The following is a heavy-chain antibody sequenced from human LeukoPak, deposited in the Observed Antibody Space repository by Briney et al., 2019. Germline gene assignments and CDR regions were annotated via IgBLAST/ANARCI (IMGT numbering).Heavy chain of an antibody. CDR1: GGSISSYY. CDR2: ISTSGST. CDR3: ARGHIGVAAHDDAFDI. J-gene: IGHJ3*02. D-gene: IGHD6-19*01. Sequence: SETLSLTCTVSGGSISSYYWSWIRQPAGKGLESIGHISTSGSTNYNPSLKSRVTMSVDTSKNQFSLKLSSVTAADTAIYYCARGHIGVAAHDDAFDIWGQGTMVTVSS. V-gene: IGHV4-4*07.